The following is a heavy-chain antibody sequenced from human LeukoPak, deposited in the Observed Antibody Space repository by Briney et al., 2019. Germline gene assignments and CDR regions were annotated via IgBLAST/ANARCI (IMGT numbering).Heavy chain of an antibody. V-gene: IGHV3-11*04. CDR3: ARSGYYYHNWFDP. CDR1: GFTFSDYY. D-gene: IGHD3-22*01. J-gene: IGHJ5*02. Sequence: GGSLRLSCAASGFTFSDYYMSWIRQAPGKGRERVSYISSSGSTIYYADSVKGRFTISRDNAKNSLYLQMNSLRAEDTAVYYCARSGYYYHNWFDPWGQGTLVTVCS. CDR2: ISSSGSTI.